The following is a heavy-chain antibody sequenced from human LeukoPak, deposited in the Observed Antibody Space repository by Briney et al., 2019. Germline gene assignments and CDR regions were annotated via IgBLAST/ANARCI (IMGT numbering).Heavy chain of an antibody. D-gene: IGHD6-13*01. J-gene: IGHJ4*02. CDR1: GYTSTSYD. Sequence: ASVKVSCKASGYTSTSYDINWVRQATGQGLEWMGWMNPNSGNTGYAQKFQGRVTMTRNTSIGTAYMELNSLRSEDTAVYYCARGRRAAAGFSYWGQGTLVTVSS. CDR2: MNPNSGNT. CDR3: ARGRRAAAGFSY. V-gene: IGHV1-8*01.